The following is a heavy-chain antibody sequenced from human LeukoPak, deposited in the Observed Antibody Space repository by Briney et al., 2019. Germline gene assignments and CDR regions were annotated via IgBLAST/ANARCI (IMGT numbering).Heavy chain of an antibody. CDR3: VRVRTGSVSDH. CDR1: GGSINTSPYY. V-gene: IGHV4-39*07. CDR2: ISYSGTA. Sequence: PSETLSLTCTVSGGSINTSPYYWGWVRQPPEKGLEWLGSISYSGTAYYNPSLRSRVTVSRDTSKNQFSLNLNSVTAADTAVYYCVRVRTGSVSDHWGQGILVIVSS. D-gene: IGHD2-8*02. J-gene: IGHJ4*02.